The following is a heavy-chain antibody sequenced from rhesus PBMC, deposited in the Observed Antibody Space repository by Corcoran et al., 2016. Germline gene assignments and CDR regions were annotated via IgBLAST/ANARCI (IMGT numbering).Heavy chain of an antibody. V-gene: IGHV4-99*01. CDR2: ISGSGGST. Sequence: QVQLQESGPGLVKPSETLSLTCAVSGYSVSSGYYCAWLRHPPGKGLEYIGYISGSGGSTYYNPSLKSRVTISKDTSKNQFSLKLSSVTAADTAVYYCATNTGWSFDSWGQGVLVTVSS. J-gene: IGHJ4*01. D-gene: IGHD6S26*01. CDR3: ATNTGWSFDS. CDR1: GYSVSSGYY.